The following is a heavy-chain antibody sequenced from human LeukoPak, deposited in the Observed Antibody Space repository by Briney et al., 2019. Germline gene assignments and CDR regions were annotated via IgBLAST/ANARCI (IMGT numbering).Heavy chain of an antibody. Sequence: SETLSLTCAVYGGSFSGYYWSWIRQPPGKGLEWIGEINHSGSTNYNPSLKSRVTISVDTSKNQFSLKLSSVTAADTVVYYCARGGVFSSGWSSSFDYWGQGTLVTVSS. J-gene: IGHJ4*02. CDR1: GGSFSGYY. CDR3: ARGGVFSSGWSSSFDY. D-gene: IGHD6-19*01. V-gene: IGHV4-34*01. CDR2: INHSGST.